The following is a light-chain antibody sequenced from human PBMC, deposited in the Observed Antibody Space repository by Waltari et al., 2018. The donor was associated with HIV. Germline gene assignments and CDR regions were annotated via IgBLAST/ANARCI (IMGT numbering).Light chain of an antibody. CDR1: TGPVTNAHY. Sequence: QAVVTQEPSLTVSPGGTVTLTCDSSTGPVTNAHYPYWLQQRPGQAPMTLIFDTTKGHSWTPARFSGSLLEGKAALTLSGAQSEDEAEYYCLLSYNGARVFGGGTKVTVL. CDR2: DTT. V-gene: IGLV7-46*01. J-gene: IGLJ3*02. CDR3: LLSYNGARV.